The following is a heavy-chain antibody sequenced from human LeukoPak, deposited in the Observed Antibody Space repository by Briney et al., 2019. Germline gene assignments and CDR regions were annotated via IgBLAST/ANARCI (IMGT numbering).Heavy chain of an antibody. Sequence: GASVKVSCKASGGTFSSYAISWVRQAPGQGLEWMGWISAYNGNTNYAQKLQGRVTMTTDTSTSTAYMELRSLRSDDTAVYYCARDQGSIVGASDAFDIWGQGTMVTVSS. V-gene: IGHV1-18*01. CDR2: ISAYNGNT. CDR3: ARDQGSIVGASDAFDI. J-gene: IGHJ3*02. D-gene: IGHD1-26*01. CDR1: GGTFSSYA.